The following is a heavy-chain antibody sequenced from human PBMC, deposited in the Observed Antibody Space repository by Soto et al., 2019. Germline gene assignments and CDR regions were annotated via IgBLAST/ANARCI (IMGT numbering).Heavy chain of an antibody. D-gene: IGHD4-17*01. J-gene: IGHJ1*01. Sequence: GGSLRLSCAASGFTEFTFSDSWMHWVRQLPGKGLVWVSRIKPDGSRTDYADSVQGRFTISRDNAKNTLYLQMNSLRVEDTAVYYCASATNGDHEYFHDWGQGTLVTVSS. CDR2: IKPDGSRT. CDR1: GFTEFTFSDSW. CDR3: ASATNGDHEYFHD. V-gene: IGHV3-74*01.